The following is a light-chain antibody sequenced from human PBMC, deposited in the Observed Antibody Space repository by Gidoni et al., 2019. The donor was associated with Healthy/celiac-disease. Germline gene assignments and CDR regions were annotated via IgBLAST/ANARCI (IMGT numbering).Light chain of an antibody. V-gene: IGKV1-5*03. CDR3: QQYNSFWT. CDR2: KAS. Sequence: DIQMTQSPSTLSASVGDRVTITCRASQSISNCVAWYQQKPGKAPKLLIYKASSLERGVPSRFSGSGSGTEFTLTISSLQPEDFATYYCQQYNSFWTFGQGTKVEIK. CDR1: QSISNC. J-gene: IGKJ1*01.